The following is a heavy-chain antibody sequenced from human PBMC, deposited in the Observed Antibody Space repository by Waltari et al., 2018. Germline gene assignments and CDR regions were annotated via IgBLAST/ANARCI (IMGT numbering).Heavy chain of an antibody. J-gene: IGHJ5*02. CDR2: IIPIFGTA. V-gene: IGHV1-69*14. CDR1: GGTFSSYA. CDR3: ARDGYYYDSSGYYPGWFDP. D-gene: IGHD3-22*01. Sequence: QVQLVQSGAEVKKPGSSVKVSCKASGGTFSSYAISWVRPAPGQGLEWMGGIIPIFGTANYAQKFQGRVTITADKSTSTAYMELSSLRSEDTAVYYCARDGYYYDSSGYYPGWFDPWGQGTLVTVSS.